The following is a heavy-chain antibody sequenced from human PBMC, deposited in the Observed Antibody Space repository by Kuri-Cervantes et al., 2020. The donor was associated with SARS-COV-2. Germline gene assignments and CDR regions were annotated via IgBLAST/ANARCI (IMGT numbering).Heavy chain of an antibody. Sequence: SVKVSCKASGDSFDYRFLHWVRQAPGQALEWMGWITPFNGNTNYAQRFQDRVTITRDRSMSTAYMELGSLRSEDTAMYYCARSGPGAISREDGAFDIWGQGTMVTVSS. V-gene: IGHV1-45*02. D-gene: IGHD5-24*01. CDR2: ITPFNGNT. J-gene: IGHJ3*02. CDR1: GDSFDYRF. CDR3: ARSGPGAISREDGAFDI.